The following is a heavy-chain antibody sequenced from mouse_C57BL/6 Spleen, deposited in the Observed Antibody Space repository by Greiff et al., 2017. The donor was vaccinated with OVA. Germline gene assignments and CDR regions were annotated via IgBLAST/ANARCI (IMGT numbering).Heavy chain of an antibody. Sequence: VQLQESGAELVKPGASVKISCKASGYAFSSYWMNWVKQRPGKGLEWIGQIYPGDGDTTYNGKFKGKATLTADKSSSTAYMQLSSLTSEDSAVYFCARWDPAWFAYWGQGTLVTVSA. V-gene: IGHV1-80*01. J-gene: IGHJ3*01. CDR2: IYPGDGDT. CDR1: GYAFSSYW. CDR3: ARWDPAWFAY. D-gene: IGHD4-1*01.